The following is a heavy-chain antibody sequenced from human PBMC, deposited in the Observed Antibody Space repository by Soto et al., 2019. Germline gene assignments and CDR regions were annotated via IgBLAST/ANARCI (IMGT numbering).Heavy chain of an antibody. D-gene: IGHD1-20*01. V-gene: IGHV4-31*03. CDR2: IYYSGST. Sequence: SETLSLTCTVSGDSISSNGYYWSWIRQHPGKGLEWIGYIYYSGSTYYNPSLKSRVTISLDTSKKQFSLKLSSVTAADTATYYCARSIRGPRKFNGMDVWGQGTTVTVSS. J-gene: IGHJ6*02. CDR1: GDSISSNGYY. CDR3: ARSIRGPRKFNGMDV.